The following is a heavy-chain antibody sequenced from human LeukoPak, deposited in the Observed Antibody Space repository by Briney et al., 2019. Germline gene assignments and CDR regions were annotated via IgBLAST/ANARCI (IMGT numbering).Heavy chain of an antibody. D-gene: IGHD6-13*01. V-gene: IGHV4-34*01. CDR3: ARSGTYQHSSSYDY. J-gene: IGHJ4*02. CDR1: GESFSAYY. CDR2: IHHSGST. Sequence: PSETLSLTCAVYGESFSAYYWNWIRQPPGKTMEWIGEIHHSGSTNYNPSLKSRVNILIAPSKKQFSLKLSSVTAADTAVYYCARSGTYQHSSSYDYWGQGTLVTVSS.